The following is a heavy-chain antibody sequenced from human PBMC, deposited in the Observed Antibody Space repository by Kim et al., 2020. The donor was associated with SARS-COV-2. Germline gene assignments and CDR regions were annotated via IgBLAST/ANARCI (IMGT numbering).Heavy chain of an antibody. CDR2: IIPIFGTA. CDR3: ARVGWGKGGYSCSWSAYYYYGMDV. D-gene: IGHD6-13*01. Sequence: SVKVSCKASGGTFSSYAISWVRQAPGQGLEWMGGIIPIFGTANYAQKFQGRVTITADESTSTAYMELSSLRSEDTAVYYCARVGWGKGGYSCSWSAYYYYGMDVWGQGTTVTVSS. J-gene: IGHJ6*02. CDR1: GGTFSSYA. V-gene: IGHV1-69*13.